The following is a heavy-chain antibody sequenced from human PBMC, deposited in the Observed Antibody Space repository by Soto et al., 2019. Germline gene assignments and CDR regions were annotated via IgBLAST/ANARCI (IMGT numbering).Heavy chain of an antibody. CDR3: ARTLPNRQLFDS. CDR2: IYYSGST. D-gene: IGHD1-1*01. Sequence: PSETLSLTCTVSGGSISSYYWSWIRQPPGKGLEWIGHIYYSGSTNYNPSLKSRVTISVDTSKNQFSLRLASVTAADTAVYYCARTLPNRQLFDSWSQGTLVTVSS. J-gene: IGHJ4*02. CDR1: GGSISSYY. V-gene: IGHV4-59*01.